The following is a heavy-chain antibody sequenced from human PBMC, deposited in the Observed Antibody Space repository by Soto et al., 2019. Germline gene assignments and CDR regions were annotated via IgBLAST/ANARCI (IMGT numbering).Heavy chain of an antibody. J-gene: IGHJ6*03. D-gene: IGHD3-10*01. Sequence: DVQLLESGGGLVQPGGSLRLPCAASAFTLSRHAMSWVRQAPGKGLEWVSTIGGSGGTYYADSVKGRFTISRDNSKDTLFLHMNRLRAEDTAVYDCAKGVVRGEVYYYFYLDVWGKGTTVTVSS. CDR1: AFTLSRHA. CDR3: AKGVVRGEVYYYFYLDV. V-gene: IGHV3-23*01. CDR2: IGGSGGT.